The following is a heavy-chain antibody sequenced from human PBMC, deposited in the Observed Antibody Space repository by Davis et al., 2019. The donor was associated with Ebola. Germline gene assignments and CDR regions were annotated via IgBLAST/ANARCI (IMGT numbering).Heavy chain of an antibody. J-gene: IGHJ4*02. V-gene: IGHV4-39*01. CDR2: IYYSGST. D-gene: IGHD3-22*01. Sequence: MPSETLSLTCTVSGGSISSGDYYWGWIRQPPGKGLEWIGSIYYSGSTYYNPSLKSRVTISVDTSKNQFSLKLSSVTAADTAVYYCARLPGGGNYDSSGYFDYWGQGTLVTVSS. CDR3: ARLPGGGNYDSSGYFDY. CDR1: GGSISSGDYY.